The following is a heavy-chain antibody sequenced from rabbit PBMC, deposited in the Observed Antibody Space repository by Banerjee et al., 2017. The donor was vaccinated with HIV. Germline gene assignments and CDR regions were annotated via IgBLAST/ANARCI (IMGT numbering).Heavy chain of an antibody. J-gene: IGHJ4*01. V-gene: IGHV1S40*01. CDR3: ARGDVDSSYYPYYWKL. D-gene: IGHD8-1*01. CDR2: IYTGSNGRT. CDR1: GFSFSSSYY. Sequence: QSLEESGGDLVKPGASLTLTCTASGFSFSSSYYMCWVRQAPGKGLEWIGCIYTGSNGRTYYASWAKGRFTISKTSSTTVTLQMTSLTAADMATYFCARGDVDSSYYPYYWKLWGPGTLVTVS.